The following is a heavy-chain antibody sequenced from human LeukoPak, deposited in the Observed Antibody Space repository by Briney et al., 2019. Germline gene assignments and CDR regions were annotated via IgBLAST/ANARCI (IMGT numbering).Heavy chain of an antibody. CDR1: GFTVSSNY. D-gene: IGHD2-2*01. CDR2: IYSGGST. CDR3: ARDTVVPAATRPDYYYYMDV. J-gene: IGHJ6*03. Sequence: AGGSLRLSCAASGFTVSSNYMSWVRQAPGKGLEWVSAIYSGGSTYYADSVKGRFTISRDNSKNTLYLQMNSLRAEDTAVYYCARDTVVPAATRPDYYYYMDVWGKGTTVTVSS. V-gene: IGHV3-53*01.